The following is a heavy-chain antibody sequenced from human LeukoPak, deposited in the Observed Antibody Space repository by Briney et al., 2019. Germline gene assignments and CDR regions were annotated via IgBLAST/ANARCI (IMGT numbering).Heavy chain of an antibody. Sequence: PGGSLRLSCAASGFTFSSYWMSWVRQAPGKGLEWVANIKQDGSEKYYVDSVKGRFTISRDNAKNSLYLQMNSLRAEDTAVYYCASGGSDFWSGYTNWGQGTLVTVSS. V-gene: IGHV3-7*01. CDR3: ASGGSDFWSGYTN. J-gene: IGHJ4*02. CDR1: GFTFSSYW. D-gene: IGHD3-3*01. CDR2: IKQDGSEK.